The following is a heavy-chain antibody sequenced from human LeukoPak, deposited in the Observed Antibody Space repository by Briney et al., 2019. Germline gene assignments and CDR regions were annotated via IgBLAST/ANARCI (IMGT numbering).Heavy chain of an antibody. CDR2: ISGSGGST. D-gene: IGHD4-17*01. J-gene: IGHJ4*02. CDR3: AKDPTMTLTTYDY. Sequence: GGSLRLSCAASGFTFSNYAMSWVRQAPGKGQEWVSVISGSGGSTYYADSVKGRFTISRDNSKNTLYLQMNSLRAEDTAVYYCAKDPTMTLTTYDYWGQGTPVTVSS. V-gene: IGHV3-23*01. CDR1: GFTFSNYA.